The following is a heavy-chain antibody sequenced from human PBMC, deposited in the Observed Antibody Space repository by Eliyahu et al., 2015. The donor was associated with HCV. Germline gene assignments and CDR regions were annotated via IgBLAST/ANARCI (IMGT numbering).Heavy chain of an antibody. CDR3: TSYPRGEIAAAGTLPPDY. D-gene: IGHD6-13*01. CDR2: IRSKANSYAT. Sequence: KGVQWVGRIRSKANSYATAYAASVKGRFTISRDDSKNTAYLQMNSLKTEDTAVYYCTSYPRGEIAAAGTLPPDYWGQGTLVTVSS. V-gene: IGHV3-73*01. J-gene: IGHJ4*02.